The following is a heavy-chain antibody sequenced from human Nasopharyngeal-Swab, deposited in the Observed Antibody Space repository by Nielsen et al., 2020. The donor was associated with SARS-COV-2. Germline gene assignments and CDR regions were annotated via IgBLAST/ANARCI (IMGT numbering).Heavy chain of an antibody. Sequence: GESLKISCTASGFTFSSYWMHWVRQAPGKGLVWVSRIHIDGSSTSYGDSVKGRFTISRDDAKNTLYLQMNSLRAEDTAVYYCARGGYSSSSMDYWGQGTLVTVSS. CDR3: ARGGYSSSSMDY. J-gene: IGHJ4*02. CDR2: IHIDGSST. V-gene: IGHV3-74*01. CDR1: GFTFSSYW. D-gene: IGHD6-6*01.